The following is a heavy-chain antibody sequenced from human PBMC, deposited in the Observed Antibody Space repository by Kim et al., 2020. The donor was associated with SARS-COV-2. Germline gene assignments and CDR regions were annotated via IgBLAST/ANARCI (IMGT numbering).Heavy chain of an antibody. Sequence: GGSLRLSCAASGFTFSSYAMHWVRQAPGKGLEWVAVISYDGSNKYYADSVKGRFTISRDNSKNTLYLQMNSLRAEDTAVYYCASLLWFGHRETDFDYWGQGTLVTVSS. V-gene: IGHV3-30*04. CDR2: ISYDGSNK. CDR1: GFTFSSYA. CDR3: ASLLWFGHRETDFDY. D-gene: IGHD3-10*01. J-gene: IGHJ4*02.